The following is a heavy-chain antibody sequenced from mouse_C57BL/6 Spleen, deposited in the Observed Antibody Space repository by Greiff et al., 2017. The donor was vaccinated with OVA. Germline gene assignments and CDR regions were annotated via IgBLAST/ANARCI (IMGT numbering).Heavy chain of an antibody. Sequence: EVQLQQSGAELVRPGASVKLSCTASGFNFKDYYMHWVKQRPEQGLEWIGRIDPEDGDTEYAPKFQGKATMTADTSSNTAYLQLSSLTSEDTAVYYCTTGHYSSSRYFDVWGTGTTVTVSS. V-gene: IGHV14-1*01. CDR1: GFNFKDYY. D-gene: IGHD1-1*01. CDR3: TTGHYSSSRYFDV. CDR2: IDPEDGDT. J-gene: IGHJ1*03.